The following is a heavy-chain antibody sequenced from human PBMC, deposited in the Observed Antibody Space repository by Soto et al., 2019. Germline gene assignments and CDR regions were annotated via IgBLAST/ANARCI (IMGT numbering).Heavy chain of an antibody. CDR3: AKEGGLSGSYYISSSYYFDY. CDR2: ISYDGSNT. CDR1: GFTFSSYG. D-gene: IGHD1-26*01. Sequence: QVQLVESGGGVVQPGRSLRLSCVASGFTFSSYGMHWVRQAPGKGLEWGAIISYDGSNTYYADSVKGRFTISRDNSKNTLYLQRNSLRAEDTSVYYCAKEGGLSGSYYISSSYYFDYWGQGTLVTVSS. J-gene: IGHJ4*02. V-gene: IGHV3-30*18.